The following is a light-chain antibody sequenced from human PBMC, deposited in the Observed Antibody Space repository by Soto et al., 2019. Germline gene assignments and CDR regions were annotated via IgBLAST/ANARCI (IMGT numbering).Light chain of an antibody. Sequence: QSVLTQPPSVSGAPGQRVTITCSGSGSNIGAGYDVHWYQDVPTMPPRLLIFGTTNRPSVVPDRFSGSKSGTSASLAITGLQAEDEADYYCQSYDTRLTAWVFGGGTKLTVL. CDR3: QSYDTRLTAWV. J-gene: IGLJ3*02. CDR2: GTT. CDR1: GSNIGAGYD. V-gene: IGLV1-40*01.